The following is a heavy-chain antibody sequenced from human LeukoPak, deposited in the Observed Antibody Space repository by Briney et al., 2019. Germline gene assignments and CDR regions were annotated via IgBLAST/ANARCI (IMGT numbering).Heavy chain of an antibody. D-gene: IGHD5-24*01. CDR2: IYYSGST. J-gene: IGHJ4*02. Sequence: PSETLSLTCTVSGGSMSSYYWSWIRQPPGKGLERIGYIYYSGSTKYNPSLKSRVTISVDTSKNQFSLKQSSVTAADTAVYYCARGARAGYNLEPFDYWGQGTLVTVSS. CDR3: ARGARAGYNLEPFDY. V-gene: IGHV4-59*08. CDR1: GGSMSSYY.